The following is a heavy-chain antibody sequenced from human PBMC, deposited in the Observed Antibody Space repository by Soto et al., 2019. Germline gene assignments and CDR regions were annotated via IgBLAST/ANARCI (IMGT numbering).Heavy chain of an antibody. Sequence: ASVKVSCKASGYTFTSYGIGWVRQAPGQGLEWMGWISAYNGNTNYAQKLQGRVTMTTDTSTSTAYMELRSLRSDDTAVYYCARDSRKGTGTRYYYYGMDVWGQGTTVTVSS. CDR1: GYTFTSYG. V-gene: IGHV1-18*01. CDR3: ARDSRKGTGTRYYYYGMDV. D-gene: IGHD1-1*01. CDR2: ISAYNGNT. J-gene: IGHJ6*02.